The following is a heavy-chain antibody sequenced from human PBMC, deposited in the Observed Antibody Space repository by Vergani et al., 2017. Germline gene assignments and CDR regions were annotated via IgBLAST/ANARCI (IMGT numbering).Heavy chain of an antibody. J-gene: IGHJ5*02. CDR3: GRVADVYGLGSRLLDL. CDR2: MYHSCST. D-gene: IGHD3-10*01. CDR1: GCSMSGYY. V-gene: IGHV4-59*01. Sequence: QVRLQESGPGLVKPSETLSLTCSVSGCSMSGYYWSWIRHPPGTELEWIGYMYHSCSTNYNPSLETRVTISGDTSKNQFSLKLNAVTAADTAVYYWGRVADVYGLGSRLLDLWGQGILVTVSS.